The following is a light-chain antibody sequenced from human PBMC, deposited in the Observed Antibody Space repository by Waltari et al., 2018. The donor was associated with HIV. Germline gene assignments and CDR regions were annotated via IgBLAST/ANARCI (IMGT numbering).Light chain of an antibody. Sequence: AIQMTQSPSSLFESVGDRVTITCRASQGIGNDLGWYQKKSGKAPKVLIYAASSLQSGVSSRFSGSRSGTDFTLTISSLQPEDSATYYCLQDGSFPLTFGPGTKVDV. CDR1: QGIGND. CDR3: LQDGSFPLT. V-gene: IGKV1-6*01. CDR2: AAS. J-gene: IGKJ3*01.